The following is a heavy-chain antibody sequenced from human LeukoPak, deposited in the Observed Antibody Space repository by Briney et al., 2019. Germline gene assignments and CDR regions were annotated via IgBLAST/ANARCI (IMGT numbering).Heavy chain of an antibody. CDR3: ASLKNSYDSSGYLVTDAFDI. D-gene: IGHD3-22*01. CDR2: ISAYNGNT. CDR1: GYTFTING. Sequence: ASVTVSFKASGYTFTINGISWVRQAPGQGLEWMGWISAYNGNTNYEQKLQGRVTMTTDTSTSTAYMELRSLRSDDTAVYYCASLKNSYDSSGYLVTDAFDIWGQGTMVTVSS. J-gene: IGHJ3*02. V-gene: IGHV1-18*01.